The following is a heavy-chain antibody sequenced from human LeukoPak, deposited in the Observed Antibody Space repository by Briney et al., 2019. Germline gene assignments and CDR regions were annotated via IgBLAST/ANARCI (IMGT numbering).Heavy chain of an antibody. Sequence: GRSLRLSCAASGFTFSTYTMNWVRQAPGKGLEWMANINKDGSETYYADSVKGRFTMSRDNAKNSLDLQMNSLRAEDTAVYYCVRPELPGWSVLYDSWGQGTLVTVSS. J-gene: IGHJ4*02. CDR2: INKDGSET. V-gene: IGHV3-7*01. CDR1: GFTFSTYT. D-gene: IGHD2-15*01. CDR3: VRPELPGWSVLYDS.